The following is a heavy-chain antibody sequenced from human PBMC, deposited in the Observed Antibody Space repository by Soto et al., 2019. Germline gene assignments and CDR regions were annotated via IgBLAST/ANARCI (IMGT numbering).Heavy chain of an antibody. Sequence: SETLSLTCTVPGGSISSGGYYWSWIRQHPGKGLEWIGYIYYSGSTYYNPSLKSRVTISVDTSKNQFSLKLSSVTAADTAVYYCARDGYSSSPLDYWGQGTLVTVSS. CDR2: IYYSGST. CDR3: ARDGYSSSPLDY. D-gene: IGHD6-13*01. CDR1: GGSISSGGYY. J-gene: IGHJ4*02. V-gene: IGHV4-31*03.